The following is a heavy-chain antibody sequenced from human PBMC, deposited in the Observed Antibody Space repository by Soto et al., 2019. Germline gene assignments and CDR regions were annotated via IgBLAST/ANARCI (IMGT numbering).Heavy chain of an antibody. Sequence: SGPTLVNPTQTLTLTCTFSGFSLSTYGVGVGWIRQPPGKALEWLALIYWDDDTRFSPSLNSRLAITKDSSKSQVVLTMTHMDPVDTATYYCAHRPGFSMAFDYWGPGSLVTVSS. D-gene: IGHD3-10*01. V-gene: IGHV2-5*02. CDR3: AHRPGFSMAFDY. J-gene: IGHJ4*02. CDR1: GFSLSTYGVG. CDR2: IYWDDDT.